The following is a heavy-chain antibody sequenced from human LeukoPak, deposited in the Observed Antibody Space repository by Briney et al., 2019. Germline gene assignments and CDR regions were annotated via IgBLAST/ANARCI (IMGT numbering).Heavy chain of an antibody. D-gene: IGHD4-17*01. CDR3: ARDSTTLTTFAYTWFDP. J-gene: IGHJ5*02. V-gene: IGHV4-4*07. Sequence: SETLSLTCTVSGGSISNNYWSWIRQPAGKGLEWIGRIYSSGSTNYNPSLKSRVTMSVDTSKSQFSLKLSSVTAADTAVYYCARDSTTLTTFAYTWFDPWGQGTLVTVSS. CDR2: IYSSGST. CDR1: GGSISNNY.